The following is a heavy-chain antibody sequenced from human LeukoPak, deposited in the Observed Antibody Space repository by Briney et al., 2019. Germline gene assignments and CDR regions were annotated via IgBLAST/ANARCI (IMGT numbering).Heavy chain of an antibody. CDR1: GFTFSTFA. V-gene: IGHV3-21*06. CDR2: ITGSGPYM. Sequence: GGSLRLSCAASGFTFSTFAMHWVRLSPGKGLEWVSSITGSGPYMLYADSVKHRFTISRDNTKNLLYLEMNSLRAEDTAMYFCVRDVGAVRGEVYFDYWGQGALVTVSS. CDR3: VRDVGAVRGEVYFDY. J-gene: IGHJ4*02. D-gene: IGHD3-10*01.